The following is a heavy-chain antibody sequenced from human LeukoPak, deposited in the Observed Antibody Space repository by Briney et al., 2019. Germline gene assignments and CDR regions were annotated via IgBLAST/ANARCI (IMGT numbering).Heavy chain of an antibody. CDR2: IYYSGST. V-gene: IGHV4-39*01. CDR3: ARQAIAVAGTRDLLAFDI. CDR1: GVSISSSSYY. J-gene: IGHJ3*02. Sequence: PSETLSLTCTVSGVSISSSSYYWGWLRQPPGKGLEWIGSIYYSGSTYYNPSLKSRVTMSVDTSKNQFSLKLSSVTAADTAVYYCARQAIAVAGTRDLLAFDIWGQGTMVTVSS. D-gene: IGHD6-19*01.